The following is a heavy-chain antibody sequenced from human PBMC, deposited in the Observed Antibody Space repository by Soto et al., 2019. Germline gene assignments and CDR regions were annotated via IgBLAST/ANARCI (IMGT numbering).Heavy chain of an antibody. D-gene: IGHD6-13*01. CDR1: GFTFSSYS. Sequence: EVQLVESGGGLVKPGGSLRLSCAASGFTFSSYSMNWVRQAPGKGLEWVSSISSSSSYIYYADSVKGRFTISRDNAKNSLYLQMNSLRAEDTAVYYCARDKLAAAVISLLSGMDVWGQGTTVTVSS. J-gene: IGHJ6*02. CDR3: ARDKLAAAVISLLSGMDV. CDR2: ISSSSSYI. V-gene: IGHV3-21*01.